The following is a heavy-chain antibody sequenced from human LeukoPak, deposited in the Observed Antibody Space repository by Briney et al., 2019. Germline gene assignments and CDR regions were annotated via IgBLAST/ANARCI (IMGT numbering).Heavy chain of an antibody. CDR3: ARCGYYYDSSGYALWDY. D-gene: IGHD3-22*01. Sequence: GASVKVSCKASGGTFSSYAISWVRQAPGQGLEWMGGIIPIFGTANYAQKFQGRVTITADESTSTAYMELSSLRSEDTAVYYCARCGYYYDSSGYALWDYWGQGTLVTVSS. CDR2: IIPIFGTA. J-gene: IGHJ4*02. V-gene: IGHV1-69*13. CDR1: GGTFSSYA.